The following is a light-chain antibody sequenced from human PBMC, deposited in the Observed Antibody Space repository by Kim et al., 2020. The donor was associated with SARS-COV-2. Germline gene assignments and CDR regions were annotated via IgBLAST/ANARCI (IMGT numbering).Light chain of an antibody. Sequence: PGGRPTLAGRARQSVNSNYLAWYEQIPGQPPRLLIFGASSRATGIPDRFSGSGSGTGFTLAISRLESEDFAVYYCQLYGSSPLMYTFGQGTKLEI. CDR3: QLYGSSPLMYT. CDR1: QSVNSNY. CDR2: GAS. J-gene: IGKJ2*01. V-gene: IGKV3-20*01.